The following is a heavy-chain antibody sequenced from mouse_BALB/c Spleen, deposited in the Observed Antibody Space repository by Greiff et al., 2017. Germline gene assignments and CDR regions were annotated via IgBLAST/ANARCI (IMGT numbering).Heavy chain of an antibody. CDR3: ARNDYGSSYSAMDY. Sequence: EVKLVESGGGLVQPGGSRKLSCAASGFTFSSFGMHWVRQAPEKGLEWVAYISSGSSTIYYADTVKGRFTISRDNPKNTLFLQMTSLRSEDTAMYYCARNDYGSSYSAMDYWGQGTSVTVSS. CDR2: ISSGSSTI. D-gene: IGHD1-1*01. CDR1: GFTFSSFG. V-gene: IGHV5-17*02. J-gene: IGHJ4*01.